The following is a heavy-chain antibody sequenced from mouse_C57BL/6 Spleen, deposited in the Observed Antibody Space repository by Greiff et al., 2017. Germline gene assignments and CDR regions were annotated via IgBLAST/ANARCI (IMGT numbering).Heavy chain of an antibody. D-gene: IGHD6-5*01. CDR2: IHPNSGST. CDR1: GYTFTSDW. V-gene: IGHV1-64*01. J-gene: IGHJ4*01. Sequence: QVQLQQPGAELVKPGASVKLSCKASGYTFTSDWMHWVKQRPGQGLEWIGMIHPNSGSTNYNEKFKSKATLTVDKSSSTAYMQLSSLTSEDSAVYYCARAYDYDAMDYWGQGTSVTVSS. CDR3: ARAYDYDAMDY.